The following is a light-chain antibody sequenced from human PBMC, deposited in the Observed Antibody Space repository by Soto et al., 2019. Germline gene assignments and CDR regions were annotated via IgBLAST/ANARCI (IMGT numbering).Light chain of an antibody. CDR3: QQYNTYTWT. J-gene: IGKJ1*01. CDR1: QTISNW. V-gene: IGKV1-5*01. CDR2: DAS. Sequence: DIQMTQSPSTLSASVGDRVTITGLASQTISNWLAWYQQKPGKAPNLLIYDASTLESGVPSRFSGSGSGTEFTLTISTLQPDDFATYYCQQYNTYTWTFGQGTKVDIK.